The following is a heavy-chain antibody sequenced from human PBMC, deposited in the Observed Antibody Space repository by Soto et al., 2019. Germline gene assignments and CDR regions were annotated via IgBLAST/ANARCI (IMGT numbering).Heavy chain of an antibody. D-gene: IGHD1-1*01. CDR2: ISAHNGNT. CDR3: ARGRYGDY. V-gene: IGHV1-18*01. J-gene: IGHJ4*02. Sequence: QVHLVQSGAEVKKPGASVKVSCKGSGYTFTSYGITWVRQAPGQGLEWMGWISAHNGNTDYAQKLQGRVTVTRDTSTSPAYMELRSLRSGGTAVYYWARGRYGDYWGRGALVTVSS. CDR1: GYTFTSYG.